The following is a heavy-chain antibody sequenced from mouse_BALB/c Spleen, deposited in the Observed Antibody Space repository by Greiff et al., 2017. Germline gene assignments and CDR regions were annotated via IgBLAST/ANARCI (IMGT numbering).Heavy chain of an antibody. V-gene: IGHV1S81*02. Sequence: QVQLQQPGAELVKPGASVKLSCKASGYTFTSYWMHWVKQRPGQGLEWIGEINPSNGRTNYNEKFKSKATLTVDKSSSTAYMQLSSLTSEDSAVYYCARSGYGNYVWFAYWGQVTLVTVSA. CDR2: INPSNGRT. CDR3: ARSGYGNYVWFAY. D-gene: IGHD2-10*02. J-gene: IGHJ3*01. CDR1: GYTFTSYW.